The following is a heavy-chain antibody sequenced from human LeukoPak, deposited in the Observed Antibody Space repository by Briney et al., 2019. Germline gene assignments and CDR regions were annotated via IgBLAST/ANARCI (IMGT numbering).Heavy chain of an antibody. CDR3: AKDREQGAFDI. CDR2: ISYDGSNK. D-gene: IGHD1/OR15-1a*01. J-gene: IGHJ3*02. V-gene: IGHV3-30*18. Sequence: GGSLRLSCAASGFTFSSYGMHWVRQAPGKGLEWVAVISYDGSNKYYADSVKGRFTISRDNSKNTLYLQMNGLRAEDTAVYYCAKDREQGAFDIWGQGTMVTVSS. CDR1: GFTFSSYG.